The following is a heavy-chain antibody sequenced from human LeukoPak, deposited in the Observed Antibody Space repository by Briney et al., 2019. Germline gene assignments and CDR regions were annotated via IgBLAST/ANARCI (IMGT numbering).Heavy chain of an antibody. V-gene: IGHV1-18*01. D-gene: IGHD5-18*01. CDR2: ISAYNGNT. Sequence: ASVKVSCKASVYTFTSYGISWVRQAPGQGLEWMGWISAYNGNTNYAQKLQGRVSMTTDTSTSTAYMELRSLRSDDTAVYYCARSREPWIQRKMDVWGQGTTVTVSS. J-gene: IGHJ6*02. CDR3: ARSREPWIQRKMDV. CDR1: VYTFTSYG.